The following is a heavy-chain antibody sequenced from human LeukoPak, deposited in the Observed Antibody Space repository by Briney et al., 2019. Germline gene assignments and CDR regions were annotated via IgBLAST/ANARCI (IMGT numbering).Heavy chain of an antibody. J-gene: IGHJ4*02. V-gene: IGHV1-46*01. D-gene: IGHD3-22*01. CDR2: INPSGGST. Sequence: ASVKVSCKASGYTFTSYYMHWVRQAPGQGLEWMGIINPSGGSTSYAQKFQGRVTMTRDTSTSTVYMELSSLRSEDTAVYYRARVSVDSSGYYSHYFDYWGQGTLVTVSS. CDR3: ARVSVDSSGYYSHYFDY. CDR1: GYTFTSYY.